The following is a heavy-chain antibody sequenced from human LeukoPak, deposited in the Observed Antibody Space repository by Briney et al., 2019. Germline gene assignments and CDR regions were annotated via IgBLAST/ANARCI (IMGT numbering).Heavy chain of an antibody. J-gene: IGHJ4*02. CDR3: AKEGHYCTIGVCPFDF. CDR2: IKRDGVST. D-gene: IGHD2-8*01. V-gene: IGHV3-23*01. Sequence: GGSLRLSCAASGFTFDTHVMNWVRQAPGKGLEWVSSIKRDGVSTYYADSVKGQFTISRDISKNTLYLQMNSLRADDTAAYYCAKEGHYCTIGVCPFDFRGQGTQVTVSS. CDR1: GFTFDTHV.